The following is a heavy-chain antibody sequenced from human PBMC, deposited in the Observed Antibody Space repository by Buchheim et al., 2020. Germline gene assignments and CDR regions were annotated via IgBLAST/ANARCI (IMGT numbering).Heavy chain of an antibody. CDR3: ARRDSSRGMDV. Sequence: EVQLLESGGGLVQPGGSLRLSCAASGFTFSTYAMSWVRQAPGKGLEWVASISGSGDSTFYADSVKGRFTISRDNSKNPLYLQMNSLRDEDTAVYYCARRDSSRGMDVWGQETT. D-gene: IGHD3-22*01. J-gene: IGHJ6*02. CDR1: GFTFSTYA. V-gene: IGHV3-23*01. CDR2: ISGSGDST.